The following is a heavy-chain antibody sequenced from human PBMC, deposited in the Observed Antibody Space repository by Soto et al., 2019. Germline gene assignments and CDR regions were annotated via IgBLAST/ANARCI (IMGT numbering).Heavy chain of an antibody. J-gene: IGHJ5*02. Sequence: GGSLRLSCAASGFTVSSNYMSWVRQAPGKGLEWVSVIYSGGRTYYADSVKGRFTISRDNSKNTLYLQMNSLRAEDTAVYYCARDGYSSSWYWFDPWGQGTLVTVSS. CDR2: IYSGGRT. V-gene: IGHV3-53*01. CDR3: ARDGYSSSWYWFDP. D-gene: IGHD6-13*01. CDR1: GFTVSSNY.